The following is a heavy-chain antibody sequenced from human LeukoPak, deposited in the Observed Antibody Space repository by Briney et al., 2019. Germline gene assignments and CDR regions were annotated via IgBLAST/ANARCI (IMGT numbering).Heavy chain of an antibody. CDR2: ISSSGGST. V-gene: IGHV3-23*01. J-gene: IGHJ4*02. D-gene: IGHD3-22*01. CDR1: GFTFSSYA. Sequence: GGSLRLSCAASGFTFSSYAMTWVRQAPGKGLEWVSAISSSGGSTYYADSVKGRFTISRDKSKNTLYLQMNSLRAEDTAVYYCAKDRAQRGNYYDTSGLRFDYWGQGTLVTVSS. CDR3: AKDRAQRGNYYDTSGLRFDY.